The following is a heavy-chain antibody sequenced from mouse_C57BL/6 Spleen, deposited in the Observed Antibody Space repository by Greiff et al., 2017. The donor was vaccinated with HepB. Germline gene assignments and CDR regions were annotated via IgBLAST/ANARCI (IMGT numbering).Heavy chain of an antibody. CDR1: GYTFTSYG. CDR3: ARMDYYYGSSYYFDY. Sequence: SGAELVRPGSSVKMSCKTSGYTFTSYGINWVKQRPGQGLEWIGYIYIGNGYTEYNEKFKGKATLTSDTSSSQAYMQLSSLTSEDSAIYFCARMDYYYGSSYYFDYWGQGTTLTVSS. V-gene: IGHV1-58*01. D-gene: IGHD1-1*01. J-gene: IGHJ2*01. CDR2: IYIGNGYT.